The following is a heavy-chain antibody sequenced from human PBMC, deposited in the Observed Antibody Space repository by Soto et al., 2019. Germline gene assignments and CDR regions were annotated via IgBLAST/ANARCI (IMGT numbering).Heavy chain of an antibody. Sequence: PSETLSLTCAISGDSVSSNGATWNWIRQSPSRGLEWLGRTYYRSKWYSDYAVSVKSRISINSDTSKNQFSLQLNSVSPEDTAVYYCARGLTAIAAAGTGFDPWGQGTLVTSPQ. CDR3: ARGLTAIAAAGTGFDP. V-gene: IGHV6-1*01. CDR2: TYYRSKWYS. J-gene: IGHJ5*02. D-gene: IGHD6-13*01. CDR1: GDSVSSNGAT.